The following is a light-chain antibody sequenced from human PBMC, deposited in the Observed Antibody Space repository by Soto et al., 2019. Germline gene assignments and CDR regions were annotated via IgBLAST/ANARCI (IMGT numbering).Light chain of an antibody. CDR3: QHYNSYPWT. J-gene: IGKJ1*01. V-gene: IGKV1-5*03. CDR2: GAS. Sequence: DIQMTQSPSTLSASVGDRVTITCRASQNIDMWLAWYQQKPGKAPNLLIYGASSLESGVPSRFSGSGSGTEFTLTISSLRPDDFATYYCQHYNSYPWTFGQGTKVEIK. CDR1: QNIDMW.